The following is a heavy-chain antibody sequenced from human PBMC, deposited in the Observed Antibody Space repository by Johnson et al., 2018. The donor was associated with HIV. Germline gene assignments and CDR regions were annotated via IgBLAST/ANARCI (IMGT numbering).Heavy chain of an antibody. CDR3: AKGEQLVISRKGHDAFDI. J-gene: IGHJ3*02. CDR1: GFTFSSYA. Sequence: MQLVESGGGLGQPGGSLRLSCAASGFTFSSYAMTWVRQAPGKGLEWVSSISGSGGSTYYADSVKGRFTISRDNSKNTLYLQMNSLRVEDTAVYYCAKGEQLVISRKGHDAFDIWGQGTMVTVSS. D-gene: IGHD6-6*01. V-gene: IGHV3-23*04. CDR2: ISGSGGST.